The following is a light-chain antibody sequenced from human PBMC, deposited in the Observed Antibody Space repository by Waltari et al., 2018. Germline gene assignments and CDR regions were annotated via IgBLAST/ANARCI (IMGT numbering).Light chain of an antibody. CDR3: QHYVRLPAT. V-gene: IGKV3-20*01. CDR2: GAP. CDR1: QRVSRT. J-gene: IGKJ1*01. Sequence: EIVLTQSPGTLSLSPGARATLSCRASQRVSRTLAWYQQKPGQAPRLLMYGAPTRATGIPGRFSGGGSGTDFSLTISRLEPEDFAVYYCQHYVRLPATFGQGTKVEIK.